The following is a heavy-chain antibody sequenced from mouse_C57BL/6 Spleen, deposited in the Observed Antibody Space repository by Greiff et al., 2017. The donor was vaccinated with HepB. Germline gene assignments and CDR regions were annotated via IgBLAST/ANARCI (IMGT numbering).Heavy chain of an antibody. CDR1: GFSFTSYG. CDR3: ARGEYSNYGGFAY. J-gene: IGHJ3*01. CDR2: IWSGGST. Sequence: VHLVESGPGLVQPSQCLSITCTVSGFSFTSYGVHWVRQSPGKGLEWLGGIWSGGSTDYNAAFISRLSISKDNSKSQVFFKMNSLQADDTAIYYCARGEYSNYGGFAYWGQGTLVTVSA. V-gene: IGHV2-2*01. D-gene: IGHD2-5*01.